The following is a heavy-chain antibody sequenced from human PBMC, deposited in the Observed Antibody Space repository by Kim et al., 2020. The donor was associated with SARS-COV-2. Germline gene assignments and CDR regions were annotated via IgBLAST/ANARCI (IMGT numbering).Heavy chain of an antibody. CDR3: ARSQTSLLWFGEPPSAYYYGMDV. D-gene: IGHD3-10*01. CDR2: IYPGDSDT. Sequence: GASLKISCKGSGYSFTSYWIGWVRQMPGKGLEWMGIIYPGDSDTRYSPSFQGQVTISADKSISTAYLQWSSLKASDTAMYYCARSQTSLLWFGEPPSAYYYGMDVWGQGTTVTVSS. J-gene: IGHJ6*02. CDR1: GYSFTSYW. V-gene: IGHV5-51*01.